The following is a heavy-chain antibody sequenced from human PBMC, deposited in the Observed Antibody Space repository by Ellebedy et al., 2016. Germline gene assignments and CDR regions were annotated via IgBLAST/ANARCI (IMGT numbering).Heavy chain of an antibody. CDR3: ARGNYDFWSGYTNWFDP. V-gene: IGHV4-34*01. Sequence: SQTLSLTCXVYGGSFSGYYWSWIRQPPGKGLEWIGEINHSGSTNYNPSLKSRVTISVDTSKNQFSLKLSSVTAADTAVYYCARGNYDFWSGYTNWFDPWGQGTLVTVSS. CDR1: GGSFSGYY. D-gene: IGHD3-3*01. J-gene: IGHJ5*02. CDR2: INHSGST.